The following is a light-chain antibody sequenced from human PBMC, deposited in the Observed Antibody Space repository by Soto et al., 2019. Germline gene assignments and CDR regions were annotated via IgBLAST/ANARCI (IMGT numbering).Light chain of an antibody. CDR2: SAS. J-gene: IGKJ5*01. V-gene: IGKV1-39*01. CDR3: QQSFSTPT. Sequence: DIHITQSPSSLSTSIIYRFTMTCRASQRINIYLNWYRQKPGKAPELLIYSASNLQSGVPSRFSGSGSGTDFTLTISGLQSEDFATYYCQQSFSTPTFGQGTRLEIK. CDR1: QRINIY.